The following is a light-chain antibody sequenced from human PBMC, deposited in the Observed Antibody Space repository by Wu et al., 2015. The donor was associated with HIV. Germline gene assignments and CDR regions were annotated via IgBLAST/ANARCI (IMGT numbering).Light chain of an antibody. CDR2: GAS. CDR3: QQYDTWPPIT. CDR1: QSISSTY. Sequence: EIVLTQFPGTLSLSPGERATLSCRASQSISSTYLAWYQQKPGQAPRLLIYGASNRASGTAARFSGRGSGTDFTLSISSLQSEDIAIYYCQQYDTWPPITFGQGTRLEIK. J-gene: IGKJ5*01. V-gene: IGKV3-20*01.